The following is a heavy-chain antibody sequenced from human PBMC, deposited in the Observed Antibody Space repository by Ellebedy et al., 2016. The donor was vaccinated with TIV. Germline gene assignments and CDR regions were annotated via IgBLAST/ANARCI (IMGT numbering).Heavy chain of an antibody. D-gene: IGHD4-23*01. Sequence: KVSCKGSGYRFTSYWIAWVRQMPGKGLEWMGIIHPGDSDIRYSPSFEGQVTISADKSISTAYLQWSSLKASDTAMYYCARRDYGGNPDWGQGTLVTVS. CDR2: IHPGDSDI. V-gene: IGHV5-51*01. J-gene: IGHJ4*02. CDR1: GYRFTSYW. CDR3: ARRDYGGNPD.